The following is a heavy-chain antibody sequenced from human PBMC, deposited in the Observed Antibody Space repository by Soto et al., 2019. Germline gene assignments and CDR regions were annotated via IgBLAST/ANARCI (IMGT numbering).Heavy chain of an antibody. Sequence: SESLSLTCTVSGGSISSGDYYWSWIRQPPGKGLEWIGYIYHSGSTNYNPSLKSRVTISVDTSKNQFSLKLSSVTAADTAVYYCARRYGTLFDYWGQGTLVTVSS. CDR3: ARRYGTLFDY. V-gene: IGHV4-30-4*01. D-gene: IGHD4-17*01. J-gene: IGHJ4*02. CDR2: IYHSGST. CDR1: GGSISSGDYY.